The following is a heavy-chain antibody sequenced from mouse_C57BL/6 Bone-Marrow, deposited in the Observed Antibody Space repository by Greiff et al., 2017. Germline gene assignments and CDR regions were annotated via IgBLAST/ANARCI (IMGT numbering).Heavy chain of an antibody. J-gene: IGHJ1*03. D-gene: IGHD2-14*01. Sequence: VQLQQSGAELVRPGASVKLSCTASGFNIKDDYMHWVKQRPEQGLEWIGWIYPETGSTEYASKFQGKATITAAPSSTPAYLRLISLTSEDNACYYSTTYRNYWYFDDWGTGTTVTVSS. CDR3: TTYRNYWYFDD. CDR1: GFNIKDDY. CDR2: IYPETGST. V-gene: IGHV14-4*01.